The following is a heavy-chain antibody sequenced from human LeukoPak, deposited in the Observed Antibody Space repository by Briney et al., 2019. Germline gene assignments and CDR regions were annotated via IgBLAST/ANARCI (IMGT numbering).Heavy chain of an antibody. CDR1: GFTFSSSS. Sequence: PGGSLRLSCAASGFTFSSSSMHWVRQAPGKGLEWVSSISTSSSYIYYADSVKGRFTISRDNAKNSLYLQMNSLRAEDTAVYYCARGNTAMWDYYYYYYMDVWGKGTTVTVSS. CDR2: ISTSSSYI. D-gene: IGHD5-18*01. J-gene: IGHJ6*03. CDR3: ARGNTAMWDYYYYYYMDV. V-gene: IGHV3-21*01.